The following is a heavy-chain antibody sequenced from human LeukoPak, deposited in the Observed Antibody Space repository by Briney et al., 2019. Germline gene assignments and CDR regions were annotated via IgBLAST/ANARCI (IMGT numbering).Heavy chain of an antibody. V-gene: IGHV3-23*01. CDR3: AKEGPDILTGYYRPEYYFDY. D-gene: IGHD3-9*01. Sequence: GGSLRLSCAASGFTFSSYAMSWVRQAPGKGLEWVSAISGSGGSTYYADSVRGRFTISRDNSKNTLYLQMNSLRAEDTAVYYCAKEGPDILTGYYRPEYYFDYWGQGTLVTVSS. CDR1: GFTFSSYA. J-gene: IGHJ4*02. CDR2: ISGSGGST.